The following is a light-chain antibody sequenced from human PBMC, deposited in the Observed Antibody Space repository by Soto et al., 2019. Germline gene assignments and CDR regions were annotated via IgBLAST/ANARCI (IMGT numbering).Light chain of an antibody. Sequence: EIVLTQSPATLSLSPGERATLSCRASQSVSSYLAWYQQKPGQAPRLLIYDASNRATGIPARFSGTGSGTDFTLTISKLSPEDFAVYYGQPRSKWPPLTVGGGTKVEIK. J-gene: IGKJ4*01. V-gene: IGKV3-11*01. CDR2: DAS. CDR1: QSVSSY. CDR3: QPRSKWPPLT.